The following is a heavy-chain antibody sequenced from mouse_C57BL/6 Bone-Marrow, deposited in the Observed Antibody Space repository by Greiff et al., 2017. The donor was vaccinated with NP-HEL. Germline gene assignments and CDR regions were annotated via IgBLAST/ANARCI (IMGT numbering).Heavy chain of an antibody. D-gene: IGHD2-4*01. V-gene: IGHV1-26*01. J-gene: IGHJ3*01. Sequence: EVQLQQSGPELVKPGASVKISCKASGYTFTDYYMNWVKQSHGKSLEWIGDINPNNGGTSYNQKFKGKATLTVDKSSSTAYMELRSLTSEDSAVYYCARSFYYDYDAPPFAYWGQGTLVTVSA. CDR2: INPNNGGT. CDR1: GYTFTDYY. CDR3: ARSFYYDYDAPPFAY.